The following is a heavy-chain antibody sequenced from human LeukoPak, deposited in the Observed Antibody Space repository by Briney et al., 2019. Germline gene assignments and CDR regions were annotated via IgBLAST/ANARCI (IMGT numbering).Heavy chain of an antibody. Sequence: GGSLRLSCAASGFTFSSYGMSWIRQAPGKGLEWVSAISGSGGSTYYADSVKGRFTISRDNSKNTLYLQMNSLRAEDTAVYYCAKGYGDYYLTAGYWGQGTLVTVPS. CDR3: AKGYGDYYLTAGY. V-gene: IGHV3-23*01. CDR2: ISGSGGST. D-gene: IGHD4-17*01. J-gene: IGHJ4*02. CDR1: GFTFSSYG.